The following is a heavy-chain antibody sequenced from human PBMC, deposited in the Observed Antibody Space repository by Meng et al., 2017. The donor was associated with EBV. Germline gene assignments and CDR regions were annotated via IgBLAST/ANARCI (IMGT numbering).Heavy chain of an antibody. V-gene: IGHV1-2*06. Sequence: QGQLVECGAEVTKPGASVKVSCKASGYTFTGYYMHWVRQAPGQGLEWMGRINPNSGGTNYAQKFQGRVTMTRDTSISTAYMELSRLRSDDTAVYYCARVGIAVAGTGDYWGQGTLVTVSS. J-gene: IGHJ4*02. CDR2: INPNSGGT. D-gene: IGHD6-19*01. CDR1: GYTFTGYY. CDR3: ARVGIAVAGTGDY.